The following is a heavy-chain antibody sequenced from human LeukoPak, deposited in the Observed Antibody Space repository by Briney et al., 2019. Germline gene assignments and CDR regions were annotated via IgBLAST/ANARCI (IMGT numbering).Heavy chain of an antibody. J-gene: IGHJ4*02. CDR1: GGTFSSYA. Sequence: SVKVSCKASGGTFSSYAISWVRQVPGQGLEWMGGIIPIFGTANYAQKFQGRVTITADESTSTAYMELSSLRSEDTAVYYCARDRDFWSGYYKPSFDYWGQGTLVTVSS. CDR3: ARDRDFWSGYYKPSFDY. CDR2: IIPIFGTA. V-gene: IGHV1-69*13. D-gene: IGHD3-3*01.